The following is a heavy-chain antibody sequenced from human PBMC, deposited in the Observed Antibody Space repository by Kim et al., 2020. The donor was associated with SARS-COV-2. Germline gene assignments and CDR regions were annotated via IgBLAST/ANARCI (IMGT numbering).Heavy chain of an antibody. CDR2: ISYDGSNK. V-gene: IGHV3-33*05. CDR3: ASLEIGYSRSWFTGRNYYYGMDV. J-gene: IGHJ6*02. Sequence: GGSLRLSCAASGFTFSSYGMHWVRQAPGKGLEWGAVISYDGSNKYYADSVKGRFTISRDNSKNTLYLQMNSLRAEDTAVYYCASLEIGYSRSWFTGRNYYYGMDVWGRGTTVTVSS. CDR1: GFTFSSYG. D-gene: IGHD6-13*01.